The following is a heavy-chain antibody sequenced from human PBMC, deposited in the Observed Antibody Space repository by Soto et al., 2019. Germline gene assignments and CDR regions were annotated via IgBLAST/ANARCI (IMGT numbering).Heavy chain of an antibody. CDR1: GYTFTRYT. D-gene: IGHD6-19*01. CDR2: ISAYNGNT. Sequence: ASVKVSCKASGYTFTRYTIHWVRQAPGQGLEWMGWISAYNGNTNYAQKLQGRVTMTTDTSTSTAYMELRSLRSDDTAVYYCARDIAVAGTPYFDYWGQGTLVPVSP. J-gene: IGHJ4*02. CDR3: ARDIAVAGTPYFDY. V-gene: IGHV1-18*01.